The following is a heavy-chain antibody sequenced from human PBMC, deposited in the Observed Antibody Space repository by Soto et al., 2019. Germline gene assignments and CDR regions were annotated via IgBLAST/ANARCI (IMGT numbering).Heavy chain of an antibody. D-gene: IGHD3-3*01. CDR3: AREGRVIFGVVIPVGYMDV. CDR2: IKQDGSEK. J-gene: IGHJ6*03. CDR1: GFTFSSYW. V-gene: IGHV3-7*01. Sequence: GGSLRLSCAASGFTFSSYWMSWVRQAPGKGLEWVANIKQDGSEKYYVDSVKGRFTISRDNAKNSLYLQMNSLRAEDTAVYYCAREGRVIFGVVIPVGYMDVWGKGTTVTVSS.